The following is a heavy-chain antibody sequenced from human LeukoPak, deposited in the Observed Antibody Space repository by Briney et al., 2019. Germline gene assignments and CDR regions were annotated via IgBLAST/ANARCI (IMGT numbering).Heavy chain of an antibody. CDR2: INHSGST. CDR1: GGSFSGYY. V-gene: IGHV4-34*01. D-gene: IGHD3-16*02. CDR3: TRGIPGRSIDY. J-gene: IGHJ4*02. Sequence: PSETLSLTCAVYGGSFSGYYWSWIRQPPGKGLEWIGEINHSGSTNYNPSLKSRVTISVDTSKNQFSLKLSSVTAADTAVYYCTRGIPGRSIDYWGQGTLVTVSS.